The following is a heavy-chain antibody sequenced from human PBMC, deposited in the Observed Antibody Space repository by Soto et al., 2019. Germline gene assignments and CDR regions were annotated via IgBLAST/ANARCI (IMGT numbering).Heavy chain of an antibody. D-gene: IGHD3-16*01. Sequence: GGSLRLSCAASGFIFSSYWMHWVRQGPGKGLVEGSCISSDGSSTTYADSVKGRFTISRDNAKNTLYLQMNSLRAEDTALYFCARGPRFNYFDYWGQGTLVTVSS. CDR2: ISSDGSST. CDR1: GFIFSSYW. V-gene: IGHV3-74*01. J-gene: IGHJ4*02. CDR3: ARGPRFNYFDY.